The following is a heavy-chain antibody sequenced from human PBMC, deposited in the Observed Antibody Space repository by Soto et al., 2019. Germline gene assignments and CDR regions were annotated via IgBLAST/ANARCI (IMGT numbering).Heavy chain of an antibody. Sequence: GSSVKVSCKASGYTFTGYYLHWVRQAPGQGLEWMGWINPNSGGTNYAQKFQGWVTMTRDTSISTAYMELSRLRSDDTAVYYCARGKRQQLVGAYSSGESTPSYGLDVSAKRTTAPVYS. V-gene: IGHV1-2*04. D-gene: IGHD6-13*01. CDR2: INPNSGGT. CDR1: GYTFTGYY. CDR3: ARGKRQQLVGAYSSGESTPSYGLDV. J-gene: IGHJ6*04.